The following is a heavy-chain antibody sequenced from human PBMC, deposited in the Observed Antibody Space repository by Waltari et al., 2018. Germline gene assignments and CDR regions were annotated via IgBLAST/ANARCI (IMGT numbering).Heavy chain of an antibody. CDR1: GFMFSGYG. J-gene: IGHJ5*02. D-gene: IGHD5-12*01. Sequence: QVQLVESGGGVVQPGGSLRLSCAASGFMFSGYGMHWGRQAPGKGLEWVAFIRYDGAYKYYSDSVKGRFTISRDNSKNMFYLQMNSLRPEDTAVYYCAKDGPSWVATPNWFDPWGQGTLVTVSS. V-gene: IGHV3-30*02. CDR2: IRYDGAYK. CDR3: AKDGPSWVATPNWFDP.